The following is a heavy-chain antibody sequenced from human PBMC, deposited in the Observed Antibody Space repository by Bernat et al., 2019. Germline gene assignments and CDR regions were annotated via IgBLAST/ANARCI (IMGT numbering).Heavy chain of an antibody. V-gene: IGHV1-46*01. CDR3: ARDQVAGTEY. Sequence: QVQLVQSGAEVKKPGASVKVSCEASGYTFTSYSMHWVRQAPGQGLEWMGIINPSGGSTSYAQKFQGRVTMTRDTSTSTVYMDLSSLRSEDTAVYYCARDQVAGTEYWGQGTTVTVSS. J-gene: IGHJ6*02. CDR1: GYTFTSYS. CDR2: INPSGGST. D-gene: IGHD6-19*01.